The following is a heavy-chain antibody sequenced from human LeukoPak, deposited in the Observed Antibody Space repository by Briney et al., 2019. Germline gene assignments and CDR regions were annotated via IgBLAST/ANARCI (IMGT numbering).Heavy chain of an antibody. CDR1: GFRFGSQA. CDR2: VSHDGGTK. CDR3: GSETTVATTTYFD. D-gene: IGHD4-17*01. Sequence: PGGSLRLSCAASGFRFGSQAMHWIRQAPGKGLEWVAVVSHDGGTKNYADSVKGRFTISRDNSKNTLYLQMNSLRDEDSAVFYCGSETTVATTTYFDWGQGVLVTVSS. J-gene: IGHJ4*02. V-gene: IGHV3-30*04.